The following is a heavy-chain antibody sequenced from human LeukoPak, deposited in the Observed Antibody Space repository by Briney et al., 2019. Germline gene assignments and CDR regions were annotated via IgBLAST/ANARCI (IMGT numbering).Heavy chain of an antibody. CDR3: ARQKRYSGSHFDY. V-gene: IGHV4-39*01. Sequence: SETLSLTCTVSGGSISSSSYYWGWIRQPPGKGLEWIGSIYYSGSTYYNPSLKSRVTIYVDTSKNQFSLKLRSVTAADTAVYYCARQKRYSGSHFDYWGQGPLVTVSS. CDR2: IYYSGST. J-gene: IGHJ4*02. CDR1: GGSISSSSYY. D-gene: IGHD1-26*01.